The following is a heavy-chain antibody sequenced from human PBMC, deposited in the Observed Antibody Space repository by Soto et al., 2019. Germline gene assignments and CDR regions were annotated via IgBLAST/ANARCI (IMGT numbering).Heavy chain of an antibody. CDR2: IIANGDT. V-gene: IGHV3-23*01. CDR1: GFTLGTNG. J-gene: IGHJ4*02. Sequence: EVQLLESGGGLVQPGGSLRLSCAATGFTLGTNGMSWVRQAPGKGLEWVSSIIANGDTYYADSLKGRITISRDNSKNTLFLQLNSLGAEDTALYYCTGHGGYSYLGQGTLVTVSS. D-gene: IGHD2-15*01. CDR3: TGHGGYSY.